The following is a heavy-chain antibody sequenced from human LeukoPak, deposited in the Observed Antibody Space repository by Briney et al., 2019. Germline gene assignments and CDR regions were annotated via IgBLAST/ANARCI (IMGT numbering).Heavy chain of an antibody. Sequence: SETLSLTCTVSGDSINSLDLWSWVRQPPGKGLEWIGEMYLSGTTHSNPSVKSRVTISIDKSENQFFLNLSSVTAADTAVYYCAGLVGRYSSGLYYYYFDYWGQGTLVTVSS. CDR3: AGLVGRYSSGLYYYYFDY. V-gene: IGHV4-4*02. J-gene: IGHJ4*02. D-gene: IGHD3-22*01. CDR1: GDSINSLDL. CDR2: MYLSGTT.